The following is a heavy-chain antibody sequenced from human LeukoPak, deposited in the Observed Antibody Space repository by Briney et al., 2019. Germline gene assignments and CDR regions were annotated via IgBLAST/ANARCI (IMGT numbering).Heavy chain of an antibody. Sequence: GGSLRLSCAASGFTFSSYAMSWVRQAPGKGLEWVSAISGSGGSTYYADSVKGRFTISRDNSKNTLYLQMNSLRAEDTAVYYCAKAGYDFWSGYHEDAFDIWGQGTMVTVSS. D-gene: IGHD3-3*01. V-gene: IGHV3-23*01. J-gene: IGHJ3*02. CDR3: AKAGYDFWSGYHEDAFDI. CDR1: GFTFSSYA. CDR2: ISGSGGST.